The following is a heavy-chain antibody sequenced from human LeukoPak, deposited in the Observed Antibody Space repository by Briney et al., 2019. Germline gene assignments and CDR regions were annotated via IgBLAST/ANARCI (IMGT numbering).Heavy chain of an antibody. CDR1: VFIFTNYW. V-gene: IGHV5-51*01. CDR2: IYPGDSDT. CDR3: ARRGGGSTGGFYFDY. D-gene: IGHD1-1*01. Sequence: GGPLEISCKASVFIFTNYWIAWVRQTPGQGLEWMGSIYPGDSDTRYNPSFQGQVTISADKSIKTAYLQWSSLKASDTAIYYCARRGGGSTGGFYFDYWGQGSLVTVSS. J-gene: IGHJ4*02.